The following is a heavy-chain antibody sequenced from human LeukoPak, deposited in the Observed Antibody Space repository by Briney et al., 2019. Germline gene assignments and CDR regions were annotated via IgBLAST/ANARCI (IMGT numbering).Heavy chain of an antibody. D-gene: IGHD2-21*01. V-gene: IGHV1-46*01. Sequence: GASVKVSCTPSGYTFTSYNMHWVRQAPGQGLEWMGIIYPSGGSTSYAQKFQGRVTMTKDTSTTTVYTELSSLRSEDTAVYYCARDSGDSGFDIWGQGTMVTVSS. CDR1: GYTFTSYN. CDR3: ARDSGDSGFDI. CDR2: IYPSGGST. J-gene: IGHJ3*02.